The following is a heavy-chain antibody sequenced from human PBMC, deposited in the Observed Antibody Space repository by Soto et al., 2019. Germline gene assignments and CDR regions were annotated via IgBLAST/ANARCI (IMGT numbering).Heavy chain of an antibody. Sequence: EVQLLESGGGLVQPGGSLRLSCAASGITFRNYRNYALNWVRQAPGKGLEWVSGISGSGISTYYADSVKGRFSISRHNSMNTLSLQMNSLRADDTAVYYCAKEHGGVIGMVTSYFDDWGQGALVTVSS. J-gene: IGHJ4*02. V-gene: IGHV3-23*01. CDR3: AKEHGGVIGMVTSYFDD. CDR1: GITFRNYRNYA. D-gene: IGHD5-18*01. CDR2: ISGSGIST.